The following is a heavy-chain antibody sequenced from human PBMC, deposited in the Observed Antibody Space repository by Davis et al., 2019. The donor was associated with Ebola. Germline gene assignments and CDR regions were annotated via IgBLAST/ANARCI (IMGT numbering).Heavy chain of an antibody. CDR3: ARVLRSSYGMDV. Sequence: GESLKISCAASGFTVSSNYMSWVRQAPGKGLEWVSVISSGGSTYYADSVKGRFTISRHNSKNTLYLQMNSLRAEDTAVYYCARVLRSSYGMDVWGQGTTVTVSS. CDR1: GFTVSSNY. D-gene: IGHD3-3*01. J-gene: IGHJ6*02. V-gene: IGHV3-53*04. CDR2: ISSGGST.